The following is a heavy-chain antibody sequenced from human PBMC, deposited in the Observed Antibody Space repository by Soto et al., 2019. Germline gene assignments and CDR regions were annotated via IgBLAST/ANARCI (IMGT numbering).Heavy chain of an antibody. D-gene: IGHD2-21*02. CDR1: GDSISSGPSY. V-gene: IGHV4-39*01. J-gene: IGHJ3*01. CDR2: MYYAGTT. Sequence: QLRLQESGPGLVKPAEPLTLTCTVSGDSISSGPSYWGWIRPSPGMGLEWMGSMYYAGTTDYNASLKGRATISVDMSKNQFSITLCSVTAADMSVYFWASVRPTTNWYSFDVWGQGSLVTVS. CDR3: ASVRPTTNWYSFDV.